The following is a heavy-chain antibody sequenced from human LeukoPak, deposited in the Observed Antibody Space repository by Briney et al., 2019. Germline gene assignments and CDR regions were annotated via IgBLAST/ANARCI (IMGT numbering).Heavy chain of an antibody. CDR3: AGLRDGSLDY. CDR2: LDPSDSYT. V-gene: IGHV5-10-1*01. CDR1: GYSFTGHW. J-gene: IGHJ4*02. Sequence: GESLKISCKGSGYSFTGHWISWVRQMPGKGLEWMGRLDPSDSYTNYSPSFQGHVTISADKSISTAYLQWNSLKASDTAIYYCAGLRDGSLDYWGQGALVTVSS.